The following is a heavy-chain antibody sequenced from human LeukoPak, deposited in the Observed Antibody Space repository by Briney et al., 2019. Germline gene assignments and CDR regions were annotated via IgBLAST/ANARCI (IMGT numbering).Heavy chain of an antibody. CDR2: ISYDGSNK. CDR1: GFTFSSYA. Sequence: GGSLRLSCAASGFTFSSYAMHWVRQAPGKGLEWVAVISYDGSNKYYADSVKGRFTISRDNSKNTLYLQMNSLRAEDTAVYYCARADCSGGICYLMDVWGQGTAVTVSS. J-gene: IGHJ6*02. CDR3: ARADCSGGICYLMDV. D-gene: IGHD2-15*01. V-gene: IGHV3-30-3*01.